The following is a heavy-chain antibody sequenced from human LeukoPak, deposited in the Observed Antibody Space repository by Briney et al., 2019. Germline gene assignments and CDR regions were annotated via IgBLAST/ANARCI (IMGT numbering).Heavy chain of an antibody. CDR1: GYTFTSYY. D-gene: IGHD5-12*01. CDR2: INPTGGST. V-gene: IGHV1-46*01. Sequence: WASVKVSCKASGYTFTSYYMHWVRQAPGQGLEWMGLINPTGGSTGYAQKFQGRVTMTRDTSASTAYMELSSLRSEDMAVYYCARGPIVAPDYWGQGTLVTVSS. CDR3: ARGPIVAPDY. J-gene: IGHJ4*02.